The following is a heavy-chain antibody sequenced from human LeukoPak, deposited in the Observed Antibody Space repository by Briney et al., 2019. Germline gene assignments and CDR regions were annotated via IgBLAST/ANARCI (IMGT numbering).Heavy chain of an antibody. V-gene: IGHV3-53*01. D-gene: IGHD3-22*01. CDR1: GFTVSSDY. Sequence: GGSLRLSCAASGFTVSSDYMTWVRQAPGKGVEWISVIYSAGTTYYADSVKGRFTISRDTSQNTVYLQMNSLRAEDTAFYYCARGIHYYDDNGEAFDIWGKGTMVTVSS. J-gene: IGHJ3*02. CDR3: ARGIHYYDDNGEAFDI. CDR2: IYSAGTT.